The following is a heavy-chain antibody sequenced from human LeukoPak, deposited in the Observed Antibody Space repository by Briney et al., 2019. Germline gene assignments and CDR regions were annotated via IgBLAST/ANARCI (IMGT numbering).Heavy chain of an antibody. V-gene: IGHV1-24*01. CDR2: FDPEEAKT. J-gene: IGHJ1*01. Sequence: ASIKVSCKVSGHRLSEVSMQWVRQAPEKGLECLGGFDPEEAKTVYAQKFQGRVTMTEDSSTDTAYLELTSLRSDDTAVYYCATRSGDFWSGFVDWGQGTLVTVSS. D-gene: IGHD3-3*01. CDR1: GHRLSEVS. CDR3: ATRSGDFWSGFVD.